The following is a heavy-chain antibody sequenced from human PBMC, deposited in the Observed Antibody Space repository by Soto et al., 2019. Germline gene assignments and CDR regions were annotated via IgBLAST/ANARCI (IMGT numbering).Heavy chain of an antibody. CDR1: GFTFSSYA. J-gene: IGHJ4*02. V-gene: IGHV3-30-3*01. Sequence: GGSLRLSCAASGFTFSSYAMHWVRQAPGKGLEWVAVISYDGSNKYYADSVKGRLTISRDNSKNTLYLQMDSLRAEDRAVYYCARDRPTRVYGDYGFFYWGQGTLVTVSP. D-gene: IGHD4-17*01. CDR2: ISYDGSNK. CDR3: ARDRPTRVYGDYGFFY.